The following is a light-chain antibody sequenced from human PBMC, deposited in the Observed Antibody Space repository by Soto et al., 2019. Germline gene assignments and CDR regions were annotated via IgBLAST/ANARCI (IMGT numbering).Light chain of an antibody. CDR1: QSISSY. V-gene: IGKV1-39*01. CDR2: AAS. CDR3: QQSYSTPYT. Sequence: DIRMTQSPSSLSASVGDRVTITCRASQSISSYLNWYQQKPGKAPKLLIYAASSLQSGVPSRFSGSGSGTDFTLTISSLQPEGFATYYCQQSYSTPYTFGQGTKLEIK. J-gene: IGKJ2*01.